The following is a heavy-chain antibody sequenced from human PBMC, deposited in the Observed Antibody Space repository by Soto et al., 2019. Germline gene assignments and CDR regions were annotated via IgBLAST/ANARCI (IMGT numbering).Heavy chain of an antibody. D-gene: IGHD6-13*01. CDR3: ATWYSSSWPTNNWFDP. V-gene: IGHV1-24*01. CDR2: FGPEDGET. CDR1: GYTLTELS. Sequence: ASVKVSCKVSGYTLTELSMHWVRQAPGKGLEWMGGFGPEDGETIYAQKFQGRVTMTEDTSTDTAYMELSSLRSEDTAVYYCATWYSSSWPTNNWFDPWGQGTLVTVSS. J-gene: IGHJ5*02.